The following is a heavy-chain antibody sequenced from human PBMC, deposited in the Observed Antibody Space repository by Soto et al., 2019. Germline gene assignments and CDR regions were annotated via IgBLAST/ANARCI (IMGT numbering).Heavy chain of an antibody. V-gene: IGHV3-11*01. CDR2: ISSSGSTI. J-gene: IGHJ4*02. Sequence: GALSLSCTASGFTFSDYYRSWIRQAPGKGLEWVSYISSSGSTIYYADSVKGRFTISRDNAKNSLYLQMNSLRAEDTAVYYCAREYCTNGVCLDYWGQGTLVTVSS. CDR1: GFTFSDYY. CDR3: AREYCTNGVCLDY. D-gene: IGHD2-8*01.